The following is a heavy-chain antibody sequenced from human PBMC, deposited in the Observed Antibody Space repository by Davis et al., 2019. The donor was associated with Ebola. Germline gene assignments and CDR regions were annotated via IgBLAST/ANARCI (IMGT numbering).Heavy chain of an antibody. J-gene: IGHJ4*02. Sequence: KVSCKGSGYNFPSYWIGWVRQMPGKGLEWMGIIYPGDSDTRYSPSFQGQVTISADKSISTAYLQWSSLKASDTAMYYCARSSSSWEYYFDYWGQGTLVTASS. CDR1: GYNFPSYW. D-gene: IGHD6-6*01. V-gene: IGHV5-51*01. CDR3: ARSSSSWEYYFDY. CDR2: IYPGDSDT.